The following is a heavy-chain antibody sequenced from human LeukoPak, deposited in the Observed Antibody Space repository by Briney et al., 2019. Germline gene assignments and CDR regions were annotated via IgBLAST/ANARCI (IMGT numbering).Heavy chain of an antibody. CDR1: GFTFNSYA. Sequence: GGSLRLSCEVSGFTFNSYAMGWVRQAPVTGLEWVSSITASGGSSDYADSVKGRFTISRDNSKNTLYLQMNSLTVEDTAVYFCGGRDTNRWYDYWGQGSLVTVSS. V-gene: IGHV3-23*01. J-gene: IGHJ4*02. D-gene: IGHD6-13*01. CDR2: ITASGGSS. CDR3: GGRDTNRWYDY.